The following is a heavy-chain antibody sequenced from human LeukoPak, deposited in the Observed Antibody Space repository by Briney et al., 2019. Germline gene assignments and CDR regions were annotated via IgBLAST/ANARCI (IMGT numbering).Heavy chain of an antibody. CDR2: IYHSGST. D-gene: IGHD6-6*01. CDR3: ARSDGQLVY. Sequence: PSETLSLTCTVSGGSISSGGYYWSWLRQPPGKGLEWIGYIYHSGSTYYNPSLKSRVTISVDRSKNQFSLKLSSVTAADTAVYYCARSDGQLVYWGQGTLVTVSS. CDR1: GGSISSGGYY. J-gene: IGHJ4*02. V-gene: IGHV4-30-2*01.